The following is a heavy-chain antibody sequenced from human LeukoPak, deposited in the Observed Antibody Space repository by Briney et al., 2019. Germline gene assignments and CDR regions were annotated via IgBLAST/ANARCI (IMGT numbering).Heavy chain of an antibody. D-gene: IGHD6-19*01. Sequence: SETLSLTCSVSGGSITSYYWSWIRQSPGKGLEWIGYIHYSGSTNYNTSLKSRVTISGDTSKNQFSLKLSSVTAADTAVYYCARDKVVGTGDAFDIWGQGTMVTVSS. CDR1: GGSITSYY. CDR2: IHYSGST. V-gene: IGHV4-59*01. J-gene: IGHJ3*02. CDR3: ARDKVVGTGDAFDI.